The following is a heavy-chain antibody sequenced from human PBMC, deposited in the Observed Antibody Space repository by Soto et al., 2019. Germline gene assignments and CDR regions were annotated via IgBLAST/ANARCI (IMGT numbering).Heavy chain of an antibody. CDR3: ARXRXXSGWYNRPDY. CDR2: INSDGSST. V-gene: IGHV3-74*01. Sequence: EVQLVESGGGLVQPGGSLRLSCAASGFTFSSYWMHWVRQAPGKGLVWVSRINSDGSSTSYADSVKGRFTISRDNAKNTLYLXMNSLRAEDTAVYYCARXRXXSGWYNRPDYWGQGTLVTVSS. J-gene: IGHJ4*02. CDR1: GFTFSSYW. D-gene: IGHD6-19*01.